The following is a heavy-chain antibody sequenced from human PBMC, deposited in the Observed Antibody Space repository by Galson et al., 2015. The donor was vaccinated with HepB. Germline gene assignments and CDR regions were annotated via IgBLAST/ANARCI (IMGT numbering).Heavy chain of an antibody. J-gene: IGHJ4*02. Sequence: SVKVSCKASGGTFSSYAISWVRQAPGQGLEWMGGIIPIFGTANYAQKFQGRVTITADESTSTAYMELSSLRSEDTAVYYCARAAYCGGDCYSNYFDYWGQGTLVTVSS. CDR3: ARAAYCGGDCYSNYFDY. V-gene: IGHV1-69*13. CDR2: IIPIFGTA. D-gene: IGHD2-21*01. CDR1: GGTFSSYA.